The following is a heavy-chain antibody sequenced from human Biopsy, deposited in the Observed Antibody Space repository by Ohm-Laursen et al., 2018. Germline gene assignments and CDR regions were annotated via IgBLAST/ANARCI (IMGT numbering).Heavy chain of an antibody. CDR2: ISPSGATT. J-gene: IGHJ6*02. D-gene: IGHD5-24*01. CDR1: GNTFATYH. Sequence: ASVNASCKASGNTFATYHIHWVRQAPGQGLEWMGVISPSGATTSFSQKFQGRITMTRDTSTGTVYMDLNSLGSEDTAVYYCARAGVGSDGTDSYYYGMDVWGPGTTVTVSS. CDR3: ARAGVGSDGTDSYYYGMDV. V-gene: IGHV1-46*01.